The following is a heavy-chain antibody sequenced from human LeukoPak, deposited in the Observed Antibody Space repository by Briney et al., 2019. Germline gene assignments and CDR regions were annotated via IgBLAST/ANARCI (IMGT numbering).Heavy chain of an antibody. CDR3: ARASYCSSTSCYRFDY. CDR2: ISSSGSTI. V-gene: IGHV3-11*04. J-gene: IGHJ4*02. Sequence: GGSLRLSCAASGFTFSDYYMSWIRQAPGKGLEWVSYISSSGSTIYYADSVKGRFTISRDNLKNTLYLQMNSLRAEDTAVYYCARASYCSSTSCYRFDYWGQGTLVTVSS. D-gene: IGHD2-2*01. CDR1: GFTFSDYY.